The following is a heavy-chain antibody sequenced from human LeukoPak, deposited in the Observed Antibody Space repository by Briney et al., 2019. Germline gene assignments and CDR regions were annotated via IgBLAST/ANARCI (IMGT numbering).Heavy chain of an antibody. CDR1: GGSISSYY. Sequence: SETLSLTCTVSGGSISSYYWSGVRQPPGKGLEWGGDIYYSGSTNYNPSLKSRVTISVDPSKNQFSLKLSSVTAADTAVYYCASTGPFGEFDINFDYWGQGTLVTVSS. D-gene: IGHD3-10*01. CDR3: ASTGPFGEFDINFDY. CDR2: IYYSGST. V-gene: IGHV4-59*12. J-gene: IGHJ4*02.